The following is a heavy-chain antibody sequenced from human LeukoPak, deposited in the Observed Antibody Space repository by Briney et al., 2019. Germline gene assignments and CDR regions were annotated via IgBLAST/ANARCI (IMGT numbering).Heavy chain of an antibody. CDR1: GFTFSSYG. Sequence: PGRSLRLSCAASGFTFSSYGMHWVRQAPGKGLEWVAVIWYDGSNKYYVDSVKGRFTISRDNAKNSLYLQMNSLRTEDTAVYYCARGRGSWYGVYFDYWGQGTLVTVSS. D-gene: IGHD6-13*01. CDR3: ARGRGSWYGVYFDY. V-gene: IGHV3-33*01. J-gene: IGHJ4*02. CDR2: IWYDGSNK.